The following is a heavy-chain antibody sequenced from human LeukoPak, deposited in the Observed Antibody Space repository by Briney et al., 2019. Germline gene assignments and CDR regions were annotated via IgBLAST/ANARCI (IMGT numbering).Heavy chain of an antibody. J-gene: IGHJ5*02. CDR3: ARLGPIRYFDWLLSWFDP. Sequence: SETLSLTCTVSGGSISSYYWSWIRQPPGKGLEWIGYIYCSGSTNYNPSLKSRVTISVDTSKNRFSLKLSSVTAADTAVYYCARLGPIRYFDWLLSWFDPWGQGTLVTVSS. CDR1: GGSISSYY. V-gene: IGHV4-59*12. D-gene: IGHD3-9*01. CDR2: IYCSGST.